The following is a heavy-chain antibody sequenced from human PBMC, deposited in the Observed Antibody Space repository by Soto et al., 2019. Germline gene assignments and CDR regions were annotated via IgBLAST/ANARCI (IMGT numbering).Heavy chain of an antibody. D-gene: IGHD2-15*01. Sequence: QVQLVESGGGVVQPGRSLRLSCAASGFTFSRNGMHWVRQVPGKGLEWVAVLWYDGSSNYYTDSVKGRFTISRDNSKNTLFLQMNSLRAEDTALYYCARDAGIAATGRLDYWGQGTLVTVSP. CDR2: LWYDGSSN. V-gene: IGHV3-33*01. J-gene: IGHJ4*02. CDR1: GFTFSRNG. CDR3: ARDAGIAATGRLDY.